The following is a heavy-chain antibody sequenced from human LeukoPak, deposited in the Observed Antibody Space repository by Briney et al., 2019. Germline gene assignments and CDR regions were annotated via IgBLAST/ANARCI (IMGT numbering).Heavy chain of an antibody. CDR1: GGSISSYY. Sequence: SETLSLTCTVSGGSISSYYWSWIRQPAGKGLEWIGRIYTSGSTNYNPSLKSRVTMSVDTSKNQFSLKLSSVTAADTAVYYCARDRYRRIAAAGSYYYYYKDVWGKGTTVTISS. V-gene: IGHV4-4*07. CDR3: ARDRYRRIAAAGSYYYYYKDV. D-gene: IGHD6-13*01. CDR2: IYTSGST. J-gene: IGHJ6*03.